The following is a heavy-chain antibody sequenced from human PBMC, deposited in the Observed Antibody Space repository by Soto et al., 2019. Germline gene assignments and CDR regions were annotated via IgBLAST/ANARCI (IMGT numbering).Heavy chain of an antibody. Sequence: SETLSLTCTVSGGSINSSDFYLDWLRQSPEKELEWVGSIYYRGNTDYNPSLRSRVTISVDTSKNQFSLKLSSVTAADTAVYYCVRRGYGQSGLDWSDPWGQGNXITVSS. D-gene: IGHD5-12*01. CDR2: IYYRGNT. CDR3: VRRGYGQSGLDWSDP. CDR1: GGSINSSDFY. J-gene: IGHJ5*02. V-gene: IGHV4-39*01.